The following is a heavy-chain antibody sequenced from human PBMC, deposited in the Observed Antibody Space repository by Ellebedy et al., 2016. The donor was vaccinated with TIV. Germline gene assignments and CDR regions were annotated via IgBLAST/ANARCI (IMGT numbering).Heavy chain of an antibody. CDR3: ARELRLRYFDYDY. CDR1: GFTFSSYS. D-gene: IGHD3-9*01. CDR2: ISRSSSTI. Sequence: PGGSLRLSCAASGFTFSSYSMNWVRQAPGKGLEWVSYISRSSSTIYYADSVKGRFTISRDNAKNSLYLQMNSLRDEDTAVYYCARELRLRYFDYDYWGQGTLVTVSS. J-gene: IGHJ4*02. V-gene: IGHV3-48*02.